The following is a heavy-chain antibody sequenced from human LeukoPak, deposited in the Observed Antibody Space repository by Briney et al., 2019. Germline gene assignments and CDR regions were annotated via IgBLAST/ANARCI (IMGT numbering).Heavy chain of an antibody. CDR2: ISSSGSTI. D-gene: IGHD2-8*01. CDR1: GFTFSDYY. Sequence: GGSLRLSCAASGFTFSDYYMSWVRQAPGKGLEWVSYISSSGSTIYYADSVKGRSTISRDNAKNSLYLQMNSLRAEDTAVYYCARWVAYCTNGVCFAFDIWGQETMVTVSS. CDR3: ARWVAYCTNGVCFAFDI. V-gene: IGHV3-11*04. J-gene: IGHJ3*02.